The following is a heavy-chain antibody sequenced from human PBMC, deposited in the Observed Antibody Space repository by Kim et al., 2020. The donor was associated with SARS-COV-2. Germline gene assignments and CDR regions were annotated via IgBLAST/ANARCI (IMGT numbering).Heavy chain of an antibody. CDR1: GGSISSGSYY. CDR2: IYTSGST. V-gene: IGHV4-61*02. Sequence: SETLSLTCTVSGGSISSGSYYWSWIRQPAGKGLEWIGRIYTSGSTNYNPSLKSRVTISVDTSKNQFSLKLSSVTAADTAVYYCARDHGSLPWFDPWGQGTLVTVSS. J-gene: IGHJ5*02. D-gene: IGHD1-1*01. CDR3: ARDHGSLPWFDP.